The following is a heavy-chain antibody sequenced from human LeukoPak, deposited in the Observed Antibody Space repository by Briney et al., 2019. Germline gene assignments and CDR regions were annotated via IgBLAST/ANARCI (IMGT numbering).Heavy chain of an antibody. J-gene: IGHJ3*02. CDR3: ARDPLPPDAFDI. CDR1: GGTFSSYA. CDR2: IIPIFGTA. Sequence: SVKVSCKASGGTFSSYAIGWVRQAPGQGLEWMGGIIPIFGTANYAQKFQGRVTITTDESTSTAYMELSSLKSEDTAVYYCARDPLPPDAFDIWGQGTMVTVSS. V-gene: IGHV1-69*05.